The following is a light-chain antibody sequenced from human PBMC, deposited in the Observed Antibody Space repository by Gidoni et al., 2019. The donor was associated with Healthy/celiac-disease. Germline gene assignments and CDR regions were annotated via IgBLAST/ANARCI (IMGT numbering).Light chain of an antibody. CDR2: DAS. Sequence: EIVLTQSPATLSLSPGERATLSCRASQSVSSYLAWYQQKTGQAPRLLIYDASNRATGIPARFSGSGSGTDFTLTISSLEPEDFAVYYCQQRSNWPPGWTFGQGTKVEIK. CDR3: QQRSNWPPGWT. CDR1: QSVSSY. V-gene: IGKV3-11*01. J-gene: IGKJ1*01.